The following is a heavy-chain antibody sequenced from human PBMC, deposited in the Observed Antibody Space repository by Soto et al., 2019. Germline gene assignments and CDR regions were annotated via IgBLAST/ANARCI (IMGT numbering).Heavy chain of an antibody. CDR1: GFTFSTYT. J-gene: IGHJ4*02. D-gene: IGHD3-10*01. V-gene: IGHV3-23*01. CDR3: TKDRHPYGIWSFDC. Sequence: QLLESGGNLVQPGGSLRLSCAAAGFTFSTYTMSWVRQAPGKGPEWVAGFYGGGSTSTFYADSVKGRFTISRDNSKNMLFLQMNSLRAEDTAVYYCTKDRHPYGIWSFDCWGQGTLVTVSS. CDR2: FYGGGSTST.